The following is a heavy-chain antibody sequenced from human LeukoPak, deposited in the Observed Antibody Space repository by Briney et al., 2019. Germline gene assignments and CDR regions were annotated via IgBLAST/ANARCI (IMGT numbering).Heavy chain of an antibody. CDR1: GFIFSDYY. CDR3: ARRSGWYLKKYYFDY. D-gene: IGHD6-19*01. Sequence: GGSLRLSCAASGFIFSDYYMSWIRQAPGKGLEWVSYISSSGRTKYYADSVKGRFTISRDNATDSLYLRMNSLRAEDTAVYYCARRSGWYLKKYYFDYWGQGTLVTVSS. V-gene: IGHV3-11*04. J-gene: IGHJ4*02. CDR2: ISSSGRTK.